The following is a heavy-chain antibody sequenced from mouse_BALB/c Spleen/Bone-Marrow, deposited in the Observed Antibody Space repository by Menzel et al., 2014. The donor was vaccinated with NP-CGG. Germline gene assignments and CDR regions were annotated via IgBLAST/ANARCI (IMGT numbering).Heavy chain of an antibody. J-gene: IGHJ2*01. Sequence: VKVVESAAELARPGASVKMSCKASGYTFTSNTIQWVKQRPGQGLEWIGYINPTGGYTDYNQKFKDKTTLTADKSSSTAYMQLSSLTSGDSAVYYCAREATYYAYFDYWGQGTILTVSS. CDR2: INPTGGYT. D-gene: IGHD1-1*01. V-gene: IGHV1-4*02. CDR3: AREATYYAYFDY. CDR1: GYTFTSNT.